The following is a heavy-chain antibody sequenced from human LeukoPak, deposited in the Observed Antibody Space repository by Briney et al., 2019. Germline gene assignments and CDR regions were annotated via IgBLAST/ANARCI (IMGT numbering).Heavy chain of an antibody. V-gene: IGHV4-59*01. CDR2: IYYSGST. Sequence: SETLSLTCTVSGGSISSYYWSWIRQPPGKGLEWIGYIYYSGSTNYNPSLKSRVTISVDTSKNQFSLKLSSVTAADTAVYYCERDFTVAGTGAFDIWGQGTMVTVSS. D-gene: IGHD6-19*01. CDR3: ERDFTVAGTGAFDI. J-gene: IGHJ3*02. CDR1: GGSISSYY.